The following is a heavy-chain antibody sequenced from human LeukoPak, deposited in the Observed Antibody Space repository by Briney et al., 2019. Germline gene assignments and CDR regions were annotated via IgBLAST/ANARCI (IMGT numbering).Heavy chain of an antibody. J-gene: IGHJ5*02. CDR3: ARLIGGSRFHP. Sequence: PGGYLRLSCAESGFTFSSYGLHWVRQAPGKGLEWVALIWYDGSKQYYADSVKGRFTISRDNSKNTLHLQMNSLRAEDTAVFYCARLIGGSRFHPWGQGALVTVSS. D-gene: IGHD2-21*01. CDR1: GFTFSSYG. V-gene: IGHV3-33*01. CDR2: IWYDGSKQ.